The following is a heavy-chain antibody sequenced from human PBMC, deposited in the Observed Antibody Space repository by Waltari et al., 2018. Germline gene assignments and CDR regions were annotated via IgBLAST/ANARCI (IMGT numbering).Heavy chain of an antibody. V-gene: IGHV3-30*18. CDR1: GFTFSSYG. D-gene: IGHD1-26*01. Sequence: QVQLVESGRGVVQPGRSLRLSCAASGFTFSSYGMHWVRQAPGKGLEWVAVIWYDGSNKYYADSVKGRFTISRDNSKNTLYLQMNSLRAEDTAMYYCAKDSGSYGESFDYWGQGTLVTVSS. J-gene: IGHJ4*02. CDR2: IWYDGSNK. CDR3: AKDSGSYGESFDY.